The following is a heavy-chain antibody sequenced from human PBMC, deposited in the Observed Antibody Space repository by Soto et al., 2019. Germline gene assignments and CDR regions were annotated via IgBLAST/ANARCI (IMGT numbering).Heavy chain of an antibody. CDR3: ARGARGIAATGYYYYYGMDV. CDR1: GGSFSGYY. V-gene: IGHV4-34*01. J-gene: IGHJ6*02. Sequence: KSSETLSLTCAVYGGSFSGYYWSWIRQPPGKGLEWIGEINHSGSTNYNPSLKSRVTISVDTSKNQFSLKLSSVTAADTAVYYCARGARGIAATGYYYYYGMDVWGQGTTVTVSS. D-gene: IGHD6-13*01. CDR2: INHSGST.